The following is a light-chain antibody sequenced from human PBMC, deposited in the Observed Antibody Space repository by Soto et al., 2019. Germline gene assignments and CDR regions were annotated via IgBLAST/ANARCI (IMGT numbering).Light chain of an antibody. V-gene: IGKV3-20*01. CDR1: QSVPKDY. J-gene: IGKJ4*01. CDR3: QQSSISPLT. Sequence: EIVLTQSPGTLSLSPGERATLSCRASQSVPKDYLVWYQHKPGQAPRLLIHGASSRATGIPDRFSGSGSGTDFTLTISRLEPEDFAVYYCQQSSISPLTFGGGTKGEIK. CDR2: GAS.